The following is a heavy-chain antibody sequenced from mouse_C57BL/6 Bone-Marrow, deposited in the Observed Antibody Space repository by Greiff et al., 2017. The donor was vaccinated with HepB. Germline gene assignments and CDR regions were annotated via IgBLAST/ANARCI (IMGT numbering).Heavy chain of an antibody. Sequence: QVQLQQSGPELVKPGASVKISCKASGYAFSSSWMNWVKQRPGKGLEWIGRIYPGDGDTNYNGKFKGKATLTADKSSSKAYMQLSSLTSEDSAVYFCASPAYYSNYVDYWGQGTTLTVSS. CDR3: ASPAYYSNYVDY. J-gene: IGHJ2*01. D-gene: IGHD2-5*01. V-gene: IGHV1-82*01. CDR1: GYAFSSSW. CDR2: IYPGDGDT.